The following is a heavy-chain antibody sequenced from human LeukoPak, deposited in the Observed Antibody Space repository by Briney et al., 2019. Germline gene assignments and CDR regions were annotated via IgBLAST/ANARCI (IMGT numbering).Heavy chain of an antibody. Sequence: PGGSLRLSCAASGFTFSSYWMSWVRQAPGKGLEWVANIKQGGSEKYYVDSVKGRFTISRDNAKNSLYLQMNSLRAEDTAVYYCARAYSSGWYASDYFDYWGQGTLVTVSS. CDR3: ARAYSSGWYASDYFDY. J-gene: IGHJ4*02. CDR2: IKQGGSEK. D-gene: IGHD6-19*01. CDR1: GFTFSSYW. V-gene: IGHV3-7*03.